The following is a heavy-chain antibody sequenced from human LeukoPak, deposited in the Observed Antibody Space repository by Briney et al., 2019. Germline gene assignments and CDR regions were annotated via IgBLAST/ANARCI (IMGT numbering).Heavy chain of an antibody. CDR3: ARTGYSSSWTYYYDSSGYELLDY. Sequence: ASVKVSCKASGYTITSYGISWVRQAPGQGLEWMGWISAYNGNTNYAQKLQGRVTMTTDTSTSTAYMELRSLRSDDTAVYYCARTGYSSSWTYYYDSSGYELLDYWGQGTLVTVSS. D-gene: IGHD3-22*01. CDR2: ISAYNGNT. J-gene: IGHJ4*02. V-gene: IGHV1-18*01. CDR1: GYTITSYG.